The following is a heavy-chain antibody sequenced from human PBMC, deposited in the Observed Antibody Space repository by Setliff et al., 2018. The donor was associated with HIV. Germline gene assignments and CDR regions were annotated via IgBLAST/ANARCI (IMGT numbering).Heavy chain of an antibody. J-gene: IGHJ4*02. CDR3: SKDVVKFWSGSGALDF. CDR1: GFTFSNYA. Sequence: LRLSCAASGFTFSNYAMSWVRQAPGKGLEWVSIISASGGSTYYADSVKGRFTISRDKSKNTLYLQMNSLRAEDTAFYYCSKDVVKFWSGSGALDFWGPGTLVTVSS. CDR2: ISASGGST. D-gene: IGHD3-3*01. V-gene: IGHV3-23*01.